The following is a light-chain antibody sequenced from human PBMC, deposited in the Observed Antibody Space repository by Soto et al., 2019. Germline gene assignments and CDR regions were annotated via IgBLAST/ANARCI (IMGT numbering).Light chain of an antibody. CDR2: AAS. Sequence: DIQMTQSPPSLSASVGDRVTITCRTSQGITNFLAWYQQKSGKPPKLLIYAASTLQSGVPSRFSGSGSETDFTLTISSLQPEDVVTYYCQHYNSYSEAFGQGTKVELK. CDR1: QGITNF. CDR3: QHYNSYSEA. V-gene: IGKV1-27*01. J-gene: IGKJ1*01.